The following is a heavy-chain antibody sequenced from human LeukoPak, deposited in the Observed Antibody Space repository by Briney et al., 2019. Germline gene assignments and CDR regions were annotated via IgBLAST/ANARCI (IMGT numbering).Heavy chain of an antibody. CDR1: GGSISSSSYY. CDR3: ARRYTSGWYNY. CDR2: IYYSGST. V-gene: IGHV4-39*01. J-gene: IGHJ4*02. Sequence: KPSETLSLTCTVSGGSISSSSYYWGWIRQPPGKGLEWIGSIYYSGSTNYNPSLKSRVTISVDTSKNQFSLKLNSVTAADTAVYYCARRYTSGWYNYWGQGTLVTVSS. D-gene: IGHD6-19*01.